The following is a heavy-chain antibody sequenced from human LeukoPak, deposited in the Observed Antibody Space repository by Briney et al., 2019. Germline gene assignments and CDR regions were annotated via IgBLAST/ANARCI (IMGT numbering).Heavy chain of an antibody. V-gene: IGHV4-34*01. CDR2: INHSGST. CDR1: GGSFSGYY. CDR3: ARDSGTTGEVKFDP. D-gene: IGHD3-10*01. Sequence: SETLSLTCAVYGGSFSGYYWSWIRQPPGKGLEWIGEINHSGSTDYNPSLKSRVIMSVDTSKNHLSLKLTSVTAADTAVYYCARDSGTTGEVKFDPWGQGILVTVSS. J-gene: IGHJ5*02.